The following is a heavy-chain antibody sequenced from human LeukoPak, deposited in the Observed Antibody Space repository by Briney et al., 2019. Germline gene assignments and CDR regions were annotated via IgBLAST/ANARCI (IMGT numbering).Heavy chain of an antibody. Sequence: PGGSLRLSCAASGFTFSSYAMSWVRQAPGKGLEWASAISGSGGSTYYADSVKGRFTISRDNSKNTLYLQMNSLRAEDTAVYYCARRIAVAGILYFDYWGQGTLVTVSS. D-gene: IGHD6-19*01. CDR2: ISGSGGST. V-gene: IGHV3-23*01. J-gene: IGHJ4*02. CDR3: ARRIAVAGILYFDY. CDR1: GFTFSSYA.